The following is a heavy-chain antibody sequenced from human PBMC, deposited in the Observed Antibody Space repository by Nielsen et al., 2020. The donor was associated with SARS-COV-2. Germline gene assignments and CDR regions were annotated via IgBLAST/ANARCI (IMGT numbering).Heavy chain of an antibody. CDR1: GFMVSDWY. CDR2: ISSSGSYT. J-gene: IGHJ4*02. CDR3: AREGRNLPLDY. Sequence: GESLKISCAASGFMVSDWYMSWIRQTPGKGLEWISYISSSGSYTNYADSVKGRFTISRDSGKNSLYLQMNSQRVEDTAVYYCAREGRNLPLDYWDQGTLVTVSS. V-gene: IGHV3-11*05.